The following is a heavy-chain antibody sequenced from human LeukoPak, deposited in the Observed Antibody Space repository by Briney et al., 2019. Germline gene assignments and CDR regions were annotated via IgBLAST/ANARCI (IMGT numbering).Heavy chain of an antibody. CDR3: ASGYCSSTSCYGVQYFDY. D-gene: IGHD2-2*03. J-gene: IGHJ4*02. CDR1: GYTFTSYG. Sequence: LEASVKVSCKASGYTFTSYGISWVRHAPGQGLEWMGWINPNSGGTNYAQKFQGRVTMTRDTSISTAYMELSRLRPDDTAVYYCASGYCSSTSCYGVQYFDYWGQGTLVTVSS. V-gene: IGHV1-2*03. CDR2: INPNSGGT.